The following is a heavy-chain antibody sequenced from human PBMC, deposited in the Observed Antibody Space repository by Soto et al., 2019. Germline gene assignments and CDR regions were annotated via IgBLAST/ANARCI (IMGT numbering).Heavy chain of an antibody. CDR1: GFTLNDHD. J-gene: IGHJ3*02. CDR2: ISRSGATI. CDR3: ARCSGWFEGDAFDI. Sequence: EVRLVESGGGLAQPGGSLRLSCAASGFTLNDHDMSWVRQAPGKGLEWVSYISRSGATIYYAESVKGRITISRDNAKNSLYLLMNSLRDEDTAVYYCARCSGWFEGDAFDIWGQGTMLTVSS. V-gene: IGHV3-48*02. D-gene: IGHD6-19*01.